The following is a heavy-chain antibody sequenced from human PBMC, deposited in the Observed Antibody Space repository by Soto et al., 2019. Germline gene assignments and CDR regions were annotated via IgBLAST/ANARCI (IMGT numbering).Heavy chain of an antibody. V-gene: IGHV3-23*01. D-gene: IGHD4-4*01. CDR3: AKGGPQAIVSTDYYDYNGMDV. Sequence: HGGSPRLSCAASGFTFNNYAMSWVRQDPGKGLEWVAVISGTGDRTSYADSVKGRFTISRDNSKNTLHVQMNSLRVEDTAVYYCAKGGPQAIVSTDYYDYNGMDVWGQGTTVTVSS. CDR2: ISGTGDRT. CDR1: GFTFNNYA. J-gene: IGHJ6*02.